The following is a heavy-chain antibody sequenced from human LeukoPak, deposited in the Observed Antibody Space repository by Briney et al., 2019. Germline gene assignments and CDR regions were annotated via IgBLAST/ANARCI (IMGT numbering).Heavy chain of an antibody. D-gene: IGHD2-15*01. CDR1: GGSISGSSYY. CDR3: ALIRGYCRT. V-gene: IGHV4-39*01. Sequence: PSETLSLTCTVSGGSISGSSYYWGWIRQPPGKGLEWIGSIYYRGSTYYNPTLKSRVTVSVDTSKNQFSLKLSPVTAADTAVNYCALIRGYCRTWGQGTLVTVSS. J-gene: IGHJ5*02. CDR2: IYYRGST.